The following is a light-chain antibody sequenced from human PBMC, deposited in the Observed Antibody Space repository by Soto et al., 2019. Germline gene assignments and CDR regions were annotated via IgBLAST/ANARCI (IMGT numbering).Light chain of an antibody. V-gene: IGLV7-43*01. CDR3: LLYYGGAWV. Sequence: QTVVTQEPSLTVSPGGTVTLTCASSTGAVTSGYYPNWFQQKAGQAPRVLIYSTSNKHSWTPARFSGSLLGGKAALTLSGVQPEDEAEYYCLLYYGGAWVFGGGTKLTV. CDR1: TGAVTSGYY. J-gene: IGLJ3*02. CDR2: STS.